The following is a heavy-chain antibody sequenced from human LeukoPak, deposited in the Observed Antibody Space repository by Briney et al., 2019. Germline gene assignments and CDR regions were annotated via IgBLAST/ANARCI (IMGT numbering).Heavy chain of an antibody. CDR1: GFTFSIYG. J-gene: IGHJ4*02. Sequence: GGTLRLSCAVSGFTFSIYGMGWVRQAPGKGLEWVSAISGGGGRTNYADSVKGRFTISRDNSKNTLYLQMNSLRAEDTAVYYCAKPARTDYADYWGQGTLVTVSS. CDR2: ISGGGGRT. CDR3: AKPARTDYADY. V-gene: IGHV3-23*01. D-gene: IGHD1-14*01.